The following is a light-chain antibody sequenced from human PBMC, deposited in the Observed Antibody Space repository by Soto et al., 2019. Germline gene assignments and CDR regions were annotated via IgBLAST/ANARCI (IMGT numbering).Light chain of an antibody. CDR2: GAS. V-gene: IGKV3-15*01. J-gene: IGKJ5*01. CDR1: QSLRSD. CDR3: QQYDNWPPT. Sequence: EIVMTQSPATLSVSPGERATLYCRASQSLRSDLAWYQQKPGQAPRLLIYGASTRATDIPARFSGSGSGTEFTLTISSLQSEDFAVYYCQQYDNWPPTFGQGTRLEN.